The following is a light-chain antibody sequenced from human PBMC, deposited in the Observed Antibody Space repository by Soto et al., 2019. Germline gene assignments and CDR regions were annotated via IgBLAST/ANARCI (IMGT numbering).Light chain of an antibody. J-gene: IGLJ3*02. CDR1: SSNIGAGYD. CDR3: QSYDSSLGGAV. V-gene: IGLV1-40*01. Sequence: QSVLTQPPSVSGAPGQRVTISCTGSSSNIGAGYDVHWYQQLPGTAPKLLIYGNSNRPSGVPDRFSGSKSGTSASLAITGLEAEDEADDYCQSYDSSLGGAVFCGGTKLTVL. CDR2: GNS.